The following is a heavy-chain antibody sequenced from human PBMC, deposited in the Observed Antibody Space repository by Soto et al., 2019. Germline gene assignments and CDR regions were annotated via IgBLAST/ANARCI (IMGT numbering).Heavy chain of an antibody. J-gene: IGHJ4*02. CDR2: IYYSGST. D-gene: IGHD5-12*01. Sequence: TLSLTCTVSGGSISSGGYYWSFIRQHPGKGLEWIGYIYYSGSTYYNPSLKSRVTISVDTSKNQFSLKLSSVTAADTAVYYCARVPAHIVATMYFDYWGQGTLVTVSS. CDR1: GGSISSGGYY. V-gene: IGHV4-31*03. CDR3: ARVPAHIVATMYFDY.